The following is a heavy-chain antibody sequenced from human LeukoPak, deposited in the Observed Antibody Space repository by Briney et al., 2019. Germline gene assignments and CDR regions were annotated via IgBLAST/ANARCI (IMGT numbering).Heavy chain of an antibody. CDR2: INHSGST. V-gene: IGHV4-38-2*01. Sequence: SETLSLTCAVSGYSISSGYYWGWIRQPPGKGLEWIGEINHSGSTNYNPSLKSRVTISVDTSKNQFSLKLSSVTAEDTAVYYCARGQYGQRPYYYYYMDVWGKGTTVTVSS. CDR3: ARGQYGQRPYYYYYMDV. CDR1: GYSISSGYY. D-gene: IGHD6-25*01. J-gene: IGHJ6*03.